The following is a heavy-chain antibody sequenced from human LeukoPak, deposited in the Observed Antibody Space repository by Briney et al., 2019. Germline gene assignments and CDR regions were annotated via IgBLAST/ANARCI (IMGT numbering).Heavy chain of an antibody. J-gene: IGHJ4*02. D-gene: IGHD6-13*01. Sequence: SETLSLTCTVSGDSISIYYWNWIRQPPGKGLEWIGYIYYNGNTNYNPSLKSRVTISVDTSKNQFSLKLSSVTAADTAVYYCARASLYSSTKFDYWGQGTLVTVSS. CDR1: GDSISIYY. V-gene: IGHV4-59*12. CDR3: ARASLYSSTKFDY. CDR2: IYYNGNT.